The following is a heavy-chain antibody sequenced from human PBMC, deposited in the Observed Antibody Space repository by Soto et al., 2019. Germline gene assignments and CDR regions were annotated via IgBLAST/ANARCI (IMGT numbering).Heavy chain of an antibody. CDR2: INQDGSEK. V-gene: IGHV3-7*01. J-gene: IGHJ4*02. Sequence: GGSLRLSCAASGFVFRSYWMSWVRQAPGKGLEWVANINQDGSEKYYVDSVRGRFIISRDNAENSLYLQMNSMRAEDTALYYCARDGVAAGLYLDNWGQGTLVTVSS. CDR1: GFVFRSYW. D-gene: IGHD6-19*01. CDR3: ARDGVAAGLYLDN.